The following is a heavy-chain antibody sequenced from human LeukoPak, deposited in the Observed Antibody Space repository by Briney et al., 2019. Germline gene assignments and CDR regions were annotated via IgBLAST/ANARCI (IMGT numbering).Heavy chain of an antibody. Sequence: ASVTVSCKASGYTFPTYTMNWVRQAPGQGLAWMGWINTNTGNPTYAQGSTGRFVFSSDIAVSTAYLQISSLKAEDTAVYYCARALMRLGELSLPSYWGQGTLVTVSS. V-gene: IGHV7-4-1*02. CDR3: ARALMRLGELSLPSY. J-gene: IGHJ4*02. CDR2: INTNTGNP. D-gene: IGHD3-16*02. CDR1: GYTFPTYT.